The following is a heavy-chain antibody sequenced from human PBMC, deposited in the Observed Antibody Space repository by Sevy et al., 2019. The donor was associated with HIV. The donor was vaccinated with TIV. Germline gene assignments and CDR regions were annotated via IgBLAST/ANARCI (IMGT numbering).Heavy chain of an antibody. CDR1: GFTVSSDY. V-gene: IGHV3-66*01. CDR3: ARESSSTWQAGYYGMAV. CDR2: IYSGGTT. J-gene: IGHJ6*02. D-gene: IGHD6-13*01. Sequence: GGSLRLSCAASGFTVSSDYMTWVRQAPGKGLEWVSVIYSGGTTYYAHSVKGRFTISRDNSKNTVYLQMNSLRAEDTAVYYCARESSSTWQAGYYGMAVWGQGTTVTVSS.